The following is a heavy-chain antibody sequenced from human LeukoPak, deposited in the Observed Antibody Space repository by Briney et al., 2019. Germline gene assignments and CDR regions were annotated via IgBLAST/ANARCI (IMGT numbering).Heavy chain of an antibody. J-gene: IGHJ4*02. CDR1: GYTLTELS. CDR3: ARGPSWGYSSSLLRFEDY. D-gene: IGHD6-13*01. Sequence: ASVKVSCKVSGYTLTELSMHWVRQAPGKGLEWMGGFDPEDGETIYAQKFQGRVTMTEDTSTDTAYMELSSLRSEDTAVYYCARGPSWGYSSSLLRFEDYWGQGTLVTVSS. V-gene: IGHV1-24*01. CDR2: FDPEDGET.